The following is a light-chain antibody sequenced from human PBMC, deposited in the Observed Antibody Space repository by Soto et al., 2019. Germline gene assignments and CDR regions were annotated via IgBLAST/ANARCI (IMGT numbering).Light chain of an antibody. J-gene: IGLJ1*01. Sequence: QSVLTQPPSVSGAPGQTVTISCTGSSSNIGAGYDVHWYQQVPGTAPKLVLYGNTNRPSGVPDRFSGSKSGSSASLGITGLQAEDEADYYCQSYDSILTGSVFGTGTKVTVL. V-gene: IGLV1-40*01. CDR2: GNT. CDR3: QSYDSILTGSV. CDR1: SSNIGAGYD.